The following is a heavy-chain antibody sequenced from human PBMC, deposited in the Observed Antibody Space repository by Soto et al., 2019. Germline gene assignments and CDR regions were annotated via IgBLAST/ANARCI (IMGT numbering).Heavy chain of an antibody. CDR1: GYTFQTYD. D-gene: IGHD1-20*01. Sequence: QVQLVQSGAEVKKPGASVKVSCRASGYTFQTYDIVWVRQATGQGLEWLGWMTPNSGGTVYAQNFKGRVTMTRDTSISTSYMKLSSLGSYDTAMYYCATHQYKQQLANWGQGTLVTVSS. CDR2: MTPNSGGT. V-gene: IGHV1-8*02. CDR3: ATHQYKQQLAN. J-gene: IGHJ4*02.